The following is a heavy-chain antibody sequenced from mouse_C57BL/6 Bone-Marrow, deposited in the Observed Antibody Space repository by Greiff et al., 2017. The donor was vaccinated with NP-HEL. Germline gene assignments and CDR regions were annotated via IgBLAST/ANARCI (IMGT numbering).Heavy chain of an antibody. CDR3: ARRRAHYYAMDY. CDR2: ISNGGGST. D-gene: IGHD3-1*01. V-gene: IGHV5-12*01. Sequence: EVQRVESGGGLVQPGGSLKLSCAASGFTFSDYYMYWVRQTPEKRLEWVAYISNGGGSTYYPDTVQGRFTISRDNAKNTLYLQMSRLKSADTAMYYCARRRAHYYAMDYWGQGTSVTVSS. J-gene: IGHJ4*01. CDR1: GFTFSDYY.